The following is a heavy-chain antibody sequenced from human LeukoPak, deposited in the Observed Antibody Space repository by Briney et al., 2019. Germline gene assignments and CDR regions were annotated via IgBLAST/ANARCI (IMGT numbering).Heavy chain of an antibody. Sequence: GGSLRLSCVVSGFTFSSYAMSWVRQAPGKGLEWVSAISVSGGRTYNADSVKGRFTISRDNSKNTLFLQMNSLRAEDTAVYYCAKDQGSGSGWYFDYWGQGTLVTVSS. CDR1: GFTFSSYA. D-gene: IGHD6-19*01. V-gene: IGHV3-23*01. CDR2: ISVSGGRT. CDR3: AKDQGSGSGWYFDY. J-gene: IGHJ4*02.